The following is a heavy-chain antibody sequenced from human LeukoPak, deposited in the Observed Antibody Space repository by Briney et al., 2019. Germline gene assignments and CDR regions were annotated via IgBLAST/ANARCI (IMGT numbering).Heavy chain of an antibody. Sequence: SETLSLTCTVSGGSISSYYWSWIRQPPGKGLEWIGYIYYSGSTNYNPSLKSRVTISVDTSKNQFSLKLSSVTAADTAVYYCARGLAAAAWFDPWGQGTLVTVSS. V-gene: IGHV4-59*01. CDR2: IYYSGST. CDR1: GGSISSYY. D-gene: IGHD6-13*01. CDR3: ARGLAAAAWFDP. J-gene: IGHJ5*02.